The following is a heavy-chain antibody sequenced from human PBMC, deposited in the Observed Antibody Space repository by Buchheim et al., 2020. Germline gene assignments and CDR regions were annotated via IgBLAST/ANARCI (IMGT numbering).Heavy chain of an antibody. CDR2: IYYSGST. CDR3: ARDCITMIAGSSWFDP. V-gene: IGHV4-30-4*01. J-gene: IGHJ5*02. CDR1: GGSISSGDYY. D-gene: IGHD3-22*01. Sequence: QVQLQESGPGLVKPSQTLSLTCTVSGGSISSGDYYWSWIRQPPGKGLEWIGYIYYSGSTYYNPSLKSRVTIPVAKSQHQVSLKLSSVTAADTAVYYCARDCITMIAGSSWFDPWGQGTL.